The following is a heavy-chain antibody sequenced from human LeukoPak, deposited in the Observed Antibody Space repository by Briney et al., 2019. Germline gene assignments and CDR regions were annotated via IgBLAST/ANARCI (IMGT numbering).Heavy chain of an antibody. D-gene: IGHD2-21*01. V-gene: IGHV3-66*01. J-gene: IGHJ4*02. CDR2: IYSGGST. CDR3: ARNIPVTRWGY. Sequence: GESLRLSCAASGFTVSNNYMTWVRQAPGKGLEWVSLIYSGGSTYYADSVKGRFTISRDNSKNTVYLQMNSLRAEDTAVYYCARNIPVTRWGYWGQGTLVTVSS. CDR1: GFTVSNNY.